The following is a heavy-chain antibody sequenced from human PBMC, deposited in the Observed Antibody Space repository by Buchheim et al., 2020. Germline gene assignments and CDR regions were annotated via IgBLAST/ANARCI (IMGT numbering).Heavy chain of an antibody. CDR1: GFTFSSYG. CDR3: AKDSHDCSGGSCYPTHVY. D-gene: IGHD2-15*01. CDR2: ISYDGSNK. Sequence: QVQLVESGGGVVQPGRSLRLSCAASGFTFSSYGMHWVRQAPGKGLEWVAVISYDGSNKYYADSVKGRFTISRDNSKNTLYLQMNSLRAEDTAVYYCAKDSHDCSGGSCYPTHVYWGQGTL. J-gene: IGHJ4*02. V-gene: IGHV3-30*18.